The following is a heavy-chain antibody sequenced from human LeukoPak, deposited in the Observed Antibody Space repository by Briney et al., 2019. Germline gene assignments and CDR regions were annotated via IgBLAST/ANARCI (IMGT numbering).Heavy chain of an antibody. D-gene: IGHD5-18*01. CDR3: AREEGTWIQLRTGSVWFDP. V-gene: IGHV4-39*07. J-gene: IGHJ5*02. CDR1: GGSISSSSYY. Sequence: SETLSLTCTVSGGSISSSSYYWGWIRQPPGKGLEWIGSIYHSGSTYYNPSLKSRVTISVDTSKNQFSLKLSSVTAADTAVYYWAREEGTWIQLRTGSVWFDPWGQGTLVTVSS. CDR2: IYHSGST.